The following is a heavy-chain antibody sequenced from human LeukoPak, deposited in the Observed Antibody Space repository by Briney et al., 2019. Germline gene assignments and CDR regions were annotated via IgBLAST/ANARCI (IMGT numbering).Heavy chain of an antibody. CDR1: GYTFTGYY. V-gene: IGHV1-2*02. Sequence: ASVKVSCKASGYTFTGYYMHWVRQAPGQGLEWMGWINPNSGGTNYAQKFQGRVTMTRDTSISTAYMELSRLRSDDTAVHYCARVMGTYCGGDCYSGFDYWGQGTLVTVSS. D-gene: IGHD2-21*01. J-gene: IGHJ4*02. CDR2: INPNSGGT. CDR3: ARVMGTYCGGDCYSGFDY.